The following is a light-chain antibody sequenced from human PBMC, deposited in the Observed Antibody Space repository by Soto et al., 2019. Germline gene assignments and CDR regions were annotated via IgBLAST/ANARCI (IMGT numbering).Light chain of an antibody. Sequence: AIQMTQSPSSLSASVGDRVTISFRASQGIRNDLGWYQQTPGRAPKLLIYSASILQSGVPSRFSGSGSGTDFTLTIDNVQPEDLATYYCLQDYNYPWTFGQGTKVDIK. V-gene: IGKV1-6*01. J-gene: IGKJ1*01. CDR3: LQDYNYPWT. CDR2: SAS. CDR1: QGIRND.